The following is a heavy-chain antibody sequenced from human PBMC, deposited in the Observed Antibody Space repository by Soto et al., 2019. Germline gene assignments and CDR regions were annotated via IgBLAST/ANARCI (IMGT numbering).Heavy chain of an antibody. Sequence: PSETLSLTCTVSGGSISSYYWSWIRQPPGKGLEWIGYIYYSGSTNYNPSLKSRVTISVDTSKNQFSLKLSSVTAADTAVYYCARDRDGYNGDYFDYWGQGTLVTVYS. J-gene: IGHJ4*02. V-gene: IGHV4-59*01. CDR2: IYYSGST. CDR1: GGSISSYY. D-gene: IGHD5-12*01. CDR3: ARDRDGYNGDYFDY.